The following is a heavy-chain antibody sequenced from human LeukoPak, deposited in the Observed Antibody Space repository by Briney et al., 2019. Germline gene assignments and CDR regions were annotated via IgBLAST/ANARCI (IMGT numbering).Heavy chain of an antibody. Sequence: PGGSLRLSCAASGFTFSSYAMHWVRQAPGKGLEYVSAISSNGGSTYYANSVKGRFTISRDNSKNTLYLQMNSLRTEDTAVYYCAGGYSRAWGTSFLDCWGQGTLVTVSS. CDR2: ISSNGGST. CDR1: GFTFSSYA. V-gene: IGHV3-64*01. J-gene: IGHJ4*02. CDR3: AGGYSRAWGTSFLDC. D-gene: IGHD5-12*01.